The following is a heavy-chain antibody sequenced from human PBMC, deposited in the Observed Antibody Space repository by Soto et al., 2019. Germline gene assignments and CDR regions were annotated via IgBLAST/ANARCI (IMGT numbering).Heavy chain of an antibody. CDR1: GFTFSSYS. Sequence: PGGSLRLSCAASGFTFSSYSMNWVRQAPGKGLEWVSSISSSSSYIYYADSVKGRFTISRDNAKNSLYLQMNSLRAEDTAVYYCASQLVEADYYDIDYWGQGTLVTVSS. D-gene: IGHD3-22*01. CDR3: ASQLVEADYYDIDY. V-gene: IGHV3-21*01. CDR2: ISSSSSYI. J-gene: IGHJ4*02.